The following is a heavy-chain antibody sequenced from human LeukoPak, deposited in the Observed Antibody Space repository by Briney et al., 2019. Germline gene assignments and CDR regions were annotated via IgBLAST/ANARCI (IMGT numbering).Heavy chain of an antibody. D-gene: IGHD3-10*01. CDR3: AKDPYYYGSGSYLPDY. Sequence: GGSLRLTCAASGFTLSSYSMSWVRQAPGKGLEWVSAISGGGGSTYYADTLKGRVTISGDNSKKPLYLQMTSLRAEETPVYYCAKDPYYYGSGSYLPDYWGQGTLATVSS. V-gene: IGHV3-23*01. J-gene: IGHJ4*02. CDR1: GFTLSSYS. CDR2: ISGGGGST.